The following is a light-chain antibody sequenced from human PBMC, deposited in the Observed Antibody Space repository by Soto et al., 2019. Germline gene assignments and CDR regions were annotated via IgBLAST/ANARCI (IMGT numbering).Light chain of an antibody. V-gene: IGKV3-20*01. Sequence: EIVLTQSPGTLSLSPGERATLSCRASQRVSSNSLAWYQQKPGQAPRLLIYSASNRATGIPDRFSGSGSGTDFTLTISRLEPEDFAVYYCQQYGSSPYNFGQGTKLEIK. CDR2: SAS. CDR3: QQYGSSPYN. CDR1: QRVSSNS. J-gene: IGKJ2*01.